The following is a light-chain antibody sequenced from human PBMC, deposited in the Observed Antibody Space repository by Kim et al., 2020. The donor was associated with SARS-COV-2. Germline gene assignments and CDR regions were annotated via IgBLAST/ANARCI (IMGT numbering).Light chain of an antibody. CDR2: DVS. V-gene: IGLV2-14*03. CDR1: TSDVGGYNY. J-gene: IGLJ3*02. CDR3: SSYTRNKTWV. Sequence: QSALIQPASVSGSPGQSITISCTGITSDVGGYNYVSWYQQHPGKAPKLIIYDVSQRSSGVSHRFSASRSGTTASLTISGLQAEDEADYYFSSYTRNKTWVFGGGTKLTVL.